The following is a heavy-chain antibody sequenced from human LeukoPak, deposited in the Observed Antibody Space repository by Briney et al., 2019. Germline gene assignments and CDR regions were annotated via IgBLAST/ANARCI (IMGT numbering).Heavy chain of an antibody. CDR1: GYTFTSYG. V-gene: IGHV1-18*01. CDR3: ARDRATTVTTWAEIDY. CDR2: ISAYNGNT. D-gene: IGHD4-17*01. J-gene: IGHJ4*02. Sequence: GASVKVSCKATGYTFTSYGISWVRQAHGQGLEWMGWISAYNGNTNYAQKLQGRVTMTTDTSTSTAYMELRSLRSDDTAVYYCARDRATTVTTWAEIDYWGQGTLVTVSS.